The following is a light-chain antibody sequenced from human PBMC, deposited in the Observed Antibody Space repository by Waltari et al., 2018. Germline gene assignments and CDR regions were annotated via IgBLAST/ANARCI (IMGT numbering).Light chain of an antibody. CDR1: SGNIATNY. CDR3: QSFDSSHVV. CDR2: EDN. J-gene: IGLJ2*01. Sequence: FMLTQPHSVSESPGKTVTISCTRSSGNIATNYVPWYQQRPGSAPTKVIYEDNQRPSGVPDRFSGAIDSSSHSASLIISGLKAEDEADYYCQSFDSSHVVFGGGTKLTVL. V-gene: IGLV6-57*03.